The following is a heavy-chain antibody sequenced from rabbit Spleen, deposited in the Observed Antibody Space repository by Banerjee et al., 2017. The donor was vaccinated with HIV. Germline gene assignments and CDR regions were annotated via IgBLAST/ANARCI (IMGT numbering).Heavy chain of an antibody. Sequence: QQLEDSGGGLVKPGASLTLTCKASGFDLSSYYYLCWVRQAPGKGLEWIACIYSGSSGSTNYANWAKGRFTISKTSSTTVTLQMTSLTAADTATYLCARDGAGGSCFALWGPGTLVTVS. CDR2: IYSGSSGST. CDR1: GFDLSSYYY. CDR3: ARDGAGGSCFAL. D-gene: IGHD8-1*01. V-gene: IGHV1S40*01. J-gene: IGHJ6*01.